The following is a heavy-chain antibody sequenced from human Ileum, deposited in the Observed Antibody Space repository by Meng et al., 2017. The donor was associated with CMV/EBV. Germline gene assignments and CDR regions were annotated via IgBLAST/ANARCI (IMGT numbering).Heavy chain of an antibody. CDR2: IYSGGTI. CDR1: GFTVTSNF. V-gene: IGHV3-53*01. Sequence: GESLKISCAASGFTVTSNFMTWVRQAPGKGLEWVSIIYSGGTIKYADSVQGRFTISRASSENTLYLQIASLRVEDTAVYFCARNRRSCNSVSCYGYDGMDVWGQGTTVTVSS. CDR3: ARNRRSCNSVSCYGYDGMDV. D-gene: IGHD2/OR15-2a*01. J-gene: IGHJ6*02.